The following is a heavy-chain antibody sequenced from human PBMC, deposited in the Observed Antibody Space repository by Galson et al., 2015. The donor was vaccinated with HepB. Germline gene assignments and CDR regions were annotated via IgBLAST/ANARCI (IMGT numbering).Heavy chain of an antibody. V-gene: IGHV1-69*04. CDR1: GGTFSSYA. D-gene: IGHD3-3*01. CDR3: ARGRGDYDFWSGYYSPDIVGATPLDY. CDR2: IIPILGIA. J-gene: IGHJ4*02. Sequence: SVKVSCKASGGTFSSYAISWVRQAPGQGLEWMGRIIPILGIANYAQKFQGRVTITADKSTSTAYMELSSLRSEDTAVYYCARGRGDYDFWSGYYSPDIVGATPLDYWGQGTLVTVSS.